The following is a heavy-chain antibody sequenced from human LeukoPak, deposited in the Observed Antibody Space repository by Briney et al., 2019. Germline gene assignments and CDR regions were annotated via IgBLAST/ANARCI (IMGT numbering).Heavy chain of an antibody. CDR1: GFTFSTYA. J-gene: IGHJ4*02. D-gene: IGHD3-16*01. Sequence: GGSLRLSCTASGFTFSTYAMSWARQAPGKGLEWVSAISGSGGSTYYADSVKGRFTISRDNSKNTLYLQMNSLRAEDTAVYYCARDSVDVWGSYSYWGQGTLVTVSS. CDR2: ISGSGGST. CDR3: ARDSVDVWGSYSY. V-gene: IGHV3-23*01.